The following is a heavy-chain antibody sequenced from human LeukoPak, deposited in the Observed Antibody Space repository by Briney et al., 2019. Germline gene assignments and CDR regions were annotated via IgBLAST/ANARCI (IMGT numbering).Heavy chain of an antibody. Sequence: GSSVKVSCKASGGTFSSYAISWVRQAPGQGLEWMGGIIPIFGTANYAQKFQGRVTITADESTSTAYMELSSLRSEDTAVYYCARAIAPGVLGWELGYWGQGTLVAVSS. CDR1: GGTFSSYA. CDR3: ARAIAPGVLGWELGY. V-gene: IGHV1-69*01. J-gene: IGHJ4*02. CDR2: IIPIFGTA. D-gene: IGHD3-10*01.